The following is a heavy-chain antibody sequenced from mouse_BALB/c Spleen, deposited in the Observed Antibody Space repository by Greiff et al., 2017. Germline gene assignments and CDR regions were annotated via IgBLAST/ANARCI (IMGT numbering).Heavy chain of an antibody. CDR2: ISSGGST. CDR3: AREFGNYAMDY. V-gene: IGHV5-6-5*01. J-gene: IGHJ4*01. Sequence: EVMLVESGGGLVKPGGSLKLSCAASGFTFSSYAMSWVRQTPEKRLEWVASISSGGSTYYPDSVKGRFTISRDNARNILYLQMSSLRSEDTAMYYCAREFGNYAMDYWGQGTSVTVSS. D-gene: IGHD1-1*02. CDR1: GFTFSSYA.